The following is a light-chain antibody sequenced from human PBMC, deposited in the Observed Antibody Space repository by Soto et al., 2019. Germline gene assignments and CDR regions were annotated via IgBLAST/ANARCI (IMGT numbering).Light chain of an antibody. CDR1: QSVSSSY. CDR3: QKNGDSPRT. CDR2: GAS. Sequence: EIVLTQSPGTLSLSPGERATLSCRASQSVSSSYLAWYQQKPGQAPRLLIYGASSRATGIPDRFSGRGSGTDFTLTISRLKLEDFAVYYCQKNGDSPRTFGQGTKVDIK. V-gene: IGKV3-20*01. J-gene: IGKJ1*01.